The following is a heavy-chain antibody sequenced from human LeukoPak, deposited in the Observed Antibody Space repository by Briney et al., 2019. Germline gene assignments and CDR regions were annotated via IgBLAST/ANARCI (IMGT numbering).Heavy chain of an antibody. D-gene: IGHD5-24*01. CDR1: GGSISSGSYY. CDR2: IYTSGST. CDR3: ARVSRMALDY. V-gene: IGHV4-61*02. J-gene: IGHJ4*02. Sequence: PSQTLSLTCTVSGGSISSGSYYWSWIRQPAGKGLEWIGRIYTSGSTNYNPSLKSRVTISVDTSKNQFSLKLSSVTAADTAVYYCARVSRMALDYWGQGTLVTVSS.